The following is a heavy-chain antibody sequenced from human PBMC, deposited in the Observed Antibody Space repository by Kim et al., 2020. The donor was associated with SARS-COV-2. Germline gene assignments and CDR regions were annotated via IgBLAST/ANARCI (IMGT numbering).Heavy chain of an antibody. J-gene: IGHJ4*02. CDR3: ARGGGSGWPIDY. D-gene: IGHD6-19*01. V-gene: IGHV4-59*09. Sequence: NYTPSLKSRVTISVDTSKNQFSLKLSSVTAADTAVYYCARGGGSGWPIDYWGQGTLVTVSS.